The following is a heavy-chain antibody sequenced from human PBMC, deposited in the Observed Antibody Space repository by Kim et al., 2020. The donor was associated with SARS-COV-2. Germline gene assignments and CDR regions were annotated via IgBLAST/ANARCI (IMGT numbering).Heavy chain of an antibody. CDR1: GGSISSYY. CDR2: IYYSGST. CDR3: ARDQAGGYSYGSYGAYGMDV. V-gene: IGHV4-59*13. D-gene: IGHD5-18*01. Sequence: SETLSLTCTVSGGSISSYYWSWIRQPPGKGLEWIGYIYYSGSTNYNPSLKSRVTISVDTSKNQFSLKLSSVTAADTAVYYCARDQAGGYSYGSYGAYGMDVWGQGTTVTVSS. J-gene: IGHJ6*02.